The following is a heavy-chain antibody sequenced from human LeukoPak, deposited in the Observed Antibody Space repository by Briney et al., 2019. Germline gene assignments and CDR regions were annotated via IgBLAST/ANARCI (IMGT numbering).Heavy chain of an antibody. Sequence: GRSLRLSCAASGFTFSSYAMHWVRQAPGKGLEWVAVISYDGSIEDYADSVKGRFTISRNNSKNTLYLQMNSLTAEDTAVYYCAKRDSSSWYLDDWGQGTLVTVSS. V-gene: IGHV3-30-3*01. J-gene: IGHJ4*02. D-gene: IGHD6-13*01. CDR1: GFTFSSYA. CDR2: ISYDGSIE. CDR3: AKRDSSSWYLDD.